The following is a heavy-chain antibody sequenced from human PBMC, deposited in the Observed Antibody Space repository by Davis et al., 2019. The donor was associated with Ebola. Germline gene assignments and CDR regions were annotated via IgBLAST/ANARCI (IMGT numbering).Heavy chain of an antibody. V-gene: IGHV4-34*01. D-gene: IGHD6-19*01. J-gene: IGHJ5*01. CDR2: IDHSGRT. CDR3: ARGARYRSAWFDS. CDR1: GGSFSGYY. Sequence: SETLSLTCAVYGGSFSGYYWTWIRQPPGRGLEWIGEIDHSGRTKYNPSLESRLTISVVTSDRYFFLNLISVTAADTAVYYCARGARYRSAWFDSWGQGTLVSVSS.